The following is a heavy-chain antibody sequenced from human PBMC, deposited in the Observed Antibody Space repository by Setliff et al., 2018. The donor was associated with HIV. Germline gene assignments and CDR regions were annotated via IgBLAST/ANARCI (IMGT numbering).Heavy chain of an antibody. J-gene: IGHJ6*03. Sequence: LSLSCSASGFTFGDYTLSWVRQAPGKGLEWVGFIRSKAYGGTIEYAASVKGRFAISRDDSKSIAYLQMNSLKTEDTAVYYCTCASCRKGNYYYYYYMDVWGKGTTVTVSS. D-gene: IGHD2-2*01. CDR3: TCASCRKGNYYYYYYMDV. V-gene: IGHV3-49*04. CDR2: IRSKAYGGTI. CDR1: GFTFGDYT.